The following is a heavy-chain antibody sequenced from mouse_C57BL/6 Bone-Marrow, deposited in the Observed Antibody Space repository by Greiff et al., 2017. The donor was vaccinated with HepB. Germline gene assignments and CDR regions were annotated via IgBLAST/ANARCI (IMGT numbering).Heavy chain of an antibody. CDR2: IYPRSGNT. D-gene: IGHD1-1*01. CDR3: ARDGIYYYGSSPAWFAY. V-gene: IGHV1-81*01. J-gene: IGHJ3*01. Sequence: QVQLQQSGAELARPGASVKLSCKASGYTFTSYGISWVKQRTGQGLEWIGEIYPRSGNTYYNEKFKGKATLTADKSSSTAYMELRSLTSEDSAVYFCARDGIYYYGSSPAWFAYWGQGTLVTVSA. CDR1: GYTFTSYG.